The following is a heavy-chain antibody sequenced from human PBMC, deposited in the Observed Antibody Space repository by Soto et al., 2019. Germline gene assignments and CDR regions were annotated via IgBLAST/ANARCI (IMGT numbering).Heavy chain of an antibody. CDR2: ISAYNGNT. CDR1: GYTFTSYG. V-gene: IGHV1-18*01. D-gene: IGHD2-21*02. CDR3: ASGGTYCGGDCYYYDDDFDI. Sequence: ASVKVSCKASGYTFTSYGISWVRQAPGQGLEWMGWISAYNGNTNYAQKLQGRVTMTTDTSTSTAYMELRSLRSDDTAVYYCASGGTYCGGDCYYYDDDFDIWGQGTMVTVSS. J-gene: IGHJ3*02.